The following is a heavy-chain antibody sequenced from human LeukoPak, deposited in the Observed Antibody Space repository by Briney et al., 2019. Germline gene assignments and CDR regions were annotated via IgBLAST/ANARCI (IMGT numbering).Heavy chain of an antibody. CDR3: AREPQGDSSGYDAFDI. CDR1: GFTVSSNY. CDR2: IYSGGST. V-gene: IGHV3-66*01. J-gene: IGHJ3*02. D-gene: IGHD3-22*01. Sequence: PGGSLRLSCAASGFTVSSNYMTWVRQAPGKGLEWVSVIYSGGSTYYADSVKGRFTLSRDNSKNTLFLQMNSLRAEGTAVYYCAREPQGDSSGYDAFDIWGQGTMVTVSS.